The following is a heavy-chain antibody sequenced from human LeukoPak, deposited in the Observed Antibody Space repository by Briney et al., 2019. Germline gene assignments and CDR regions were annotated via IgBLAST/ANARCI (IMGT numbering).Heavy chain of an antibody. Sequence: GGSLRLSCAASGFTFSSYSMNWVRLAPGKGLEWVSSISSSSSYIYYADSVRGRFTISRDNAKNSLYLQMNSLRAEDTAVYYCARDLYDGHTFDYWGQGTLVTVSS. CDR2: ISSSSSYI. J-gene: IGHJ4*02. V-gene: IGHV3-21*01. D-gene: IGHD3-22*01. CDR1: GFTFSSYS. CDR3: ARDLYDGHTFDY.